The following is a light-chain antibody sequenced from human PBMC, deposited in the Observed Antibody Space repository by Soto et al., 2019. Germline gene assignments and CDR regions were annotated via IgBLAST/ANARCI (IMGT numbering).Light chain of an antibody. CDR1: SSDVGGYNY. V-gene: IGLV2-14*01. CDR3: SSYTSSSTQV. CDR2: DVS. Sequence: QSVLTQPAPVSGSPGQSITISCTGTSSDVGGYNYVSWCQQHPGKAPKLMIYDVSNRPSGVSNRFSGSKSGNTASLTISGLQAEDEADYYCSSYTSSSTQVFGTGTKVTV. J-gene: IGLJ1*01.